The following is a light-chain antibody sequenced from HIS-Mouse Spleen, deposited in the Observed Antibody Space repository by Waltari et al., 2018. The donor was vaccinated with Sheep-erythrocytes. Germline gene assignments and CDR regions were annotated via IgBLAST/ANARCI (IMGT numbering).Light chain of an antibody. CDR1: KLVDKR. CDR3: QAWDSSTAV. Sequence: SYQLTQPPSLSVSPGQTARITCPGAKLVDKRPYLYQQKPGQSPVLVIYQDSKRPSGIPERFSGSNSGNTATLTISGTQAMDEADYYCQAWDSSTAVFGGGTKLAVL. CDR2: QDS. J-gene: IGLJ2*01. V-gene: IGLV3-1*01.